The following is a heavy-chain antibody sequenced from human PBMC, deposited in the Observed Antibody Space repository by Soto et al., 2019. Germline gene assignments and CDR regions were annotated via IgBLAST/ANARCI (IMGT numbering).Heavy chain of an antibody. CDR3: ARASATIAAAAIFDY. V-gene: IGHV4-4*02. D-gene: IGHD6-13*01. J-gene: IGHJ4*02. CDR1: GGAISSSKW. CDR2: IYQSGST. Sequence: PSETLSLTCAVSGGAISSSKWWSWARQPPGKGLEWIGEIYQSGSTNYNPSLESRVRMSVDKSRNQFSLKLTSVSAADTAVYYCARASATIAAAAIFDYWGQGTLVTVSS.